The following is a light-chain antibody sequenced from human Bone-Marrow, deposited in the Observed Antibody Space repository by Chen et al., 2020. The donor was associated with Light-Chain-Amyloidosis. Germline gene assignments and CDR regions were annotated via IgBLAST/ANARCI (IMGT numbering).Light chain of an antibody. V-gene: IGLV1-40*01. Sequence: QSVLTQPPSLSGAPGQRVTISSPGSNPNIGASYDVHWYQQLPGTAPKRLSYGNSNRPSGGPDRCSGSKSDTSASLAITGLPAEDEADYYCQSYDNSRSGNFVFGTGTKVTVL. CDR1: NPNIGASYD. J-gene: IGLJ1*01. CDR3: QSYDNSRSGNFV. CDR2: GNS.